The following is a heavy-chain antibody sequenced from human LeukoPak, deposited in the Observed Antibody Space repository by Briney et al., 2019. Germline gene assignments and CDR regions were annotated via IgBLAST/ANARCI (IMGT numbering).Heavy chain of an antibody. J-gene: IGHJ5*02. D-gene: IGHD5-18*01. CDR1: GGSISSSSYY. CDR2: IYYSGST. Sequence: PSETLSLTCTVSGGSISSSSYYWGWIRQPPGKGLEWIGSIYYSGSTYDNPSLKSRVTMSVDTARSQFSLTLRSVTAADAAVYYCARQDTADWFDPWGQGTLVTVSS. V-gene: IGHV4-39*01. CDR3: ARQDTADWFDP.